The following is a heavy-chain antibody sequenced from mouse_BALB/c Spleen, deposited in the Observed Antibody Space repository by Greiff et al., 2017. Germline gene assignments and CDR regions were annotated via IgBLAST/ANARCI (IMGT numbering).Heavy chain of an antibody. CDR1: GFTFSSYA. CDR2: ISSGGST. D-gene: IGHD1-1*01. CDR3: ARGTVVARDFDY. Sequence: EVKVVESGGGLVKPGGSLKLSCAASGFTFSSYAMSWVRQTPEKRLEWVASISSGGSTYYPDSVKGRFTISRDNARNILYLQMSSLRSEDTAMYYCARGTVVARDFDYWGQGTTLTVSS. V-gene: IGHV5-6-5*01. J-gene: IGHJ2*01.